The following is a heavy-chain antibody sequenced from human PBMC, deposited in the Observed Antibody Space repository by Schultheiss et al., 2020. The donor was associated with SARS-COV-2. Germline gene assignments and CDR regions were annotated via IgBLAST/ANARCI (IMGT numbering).Heavy chain of an antibody. Sequence: GESLKISCAASGFSFSTYGMHWVRQAPGKGLEWVSYISSSGSTIYYADSVKGRFTMSRDNAKNSLYLQMNSLRAEDTAVYYCARDSALGDGYNYCWFDPWGQGTLVTVSS. CDR2: ISSSGSTI. D-gene: IGHD5-24*01. J-gene: IGHJ5*02. CDR3: ARDSALGDGYNYCWFDP. V-gene: IGHV3-48*04. CDR1: GFSFSTYG.